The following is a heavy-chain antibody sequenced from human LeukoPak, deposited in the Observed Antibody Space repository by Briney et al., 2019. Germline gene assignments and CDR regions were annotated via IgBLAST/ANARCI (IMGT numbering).Heavy chain of an antibody. CDR2: IKQDGSEK. CDR3: AKDLSSAITSALVLDV. CDR1: AFSLSSYW. J-gene: IGHJ6*02. V-gene: IGHV3-7*03. Sequence: GGSLRLSCVAFAFSLSSYWMSWVRQAPGKGLEWVANIKQDGSEKYYVDSVKGRFTISRDNVKNVLYLQMTSLRPEDAALYYCAKDLSSAITSALVLDVWGQGTTVIVSS. D-gene: IGHD3-22*01.